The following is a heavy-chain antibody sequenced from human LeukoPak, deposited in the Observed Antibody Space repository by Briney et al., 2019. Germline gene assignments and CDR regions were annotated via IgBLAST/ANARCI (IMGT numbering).Heavy chain of an antibody. Sequence: GGSLRLSCAASGFTFSSYGMPWVGQAPGKGLEWVAVIWYDGSNKYYADSVKGRFTISRDNSKNTLYLQMNSLRAEDTAVYYCARGFDYFPFDPWGQGTLVTVSS. V-gene: IGHV3-33*01. J-gene: IGHJ5*02. CDR3: ARGFDYFPFDP. CDR2: IWYDGSNK. D-gene: IGHD5-12*01. CDR1: GFTFSSYG.